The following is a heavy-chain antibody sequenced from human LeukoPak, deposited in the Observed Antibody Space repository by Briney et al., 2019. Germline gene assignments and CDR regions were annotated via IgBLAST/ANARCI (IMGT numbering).Heavy chain of an antibody. V-gene: IGHV3-15*07. Sequence: GGSLRLSCVFPSLTFSHAWMNWVRQAPGKGLEWVGRVKSVAEGGASEYGTPVKGRFTISRDDSKKTVYLQMHNLSTEDTALYYCTKNTGDFDVWGQGTMVTVSS. CDR2: VKSVAEGGAS. J-gene: IGHJ3*01. CDR3: TKNTGDFDV. D-gene: IGHD4-17*01. CDR1: SLTFSHAW.